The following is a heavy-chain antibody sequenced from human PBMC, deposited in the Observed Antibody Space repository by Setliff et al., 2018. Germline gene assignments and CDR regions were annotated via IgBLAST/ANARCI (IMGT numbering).Heavy chain of an antibody. CDR3: ARHEFVGGYYGSVTYRHFDY. J-gene: IGHJ4*02. V-gene: IGHV4-59*08. D-gene: IGHD3-10*01. CDR1: GGSISPYY. Sequence: LSLTCSVSGGSISPYYWIWIRQSPGKGLEWIGYIFYSGSARYNPSLESRVTMSVDTSKNQISLKLTSVTAADTAVYYCARHEFVGGYYGSVTYRHFDYWGQGTLVTVSS. CDR2: IFYSGSA.